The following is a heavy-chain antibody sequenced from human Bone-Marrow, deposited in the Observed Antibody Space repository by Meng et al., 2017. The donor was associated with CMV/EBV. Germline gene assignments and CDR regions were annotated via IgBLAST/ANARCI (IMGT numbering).Heavy chain of an antibody. V-gene: IGHV3-48*04. D-gene: IGHD3-3*01. J-gene: IGHJ5*02. Sequence: GESLKISCAASGFTFDTYSMNWVRQAPGKGLEWVSYISSSGSTIYYADSVKGRFTISRDNAKNSLYLQMNSLRAEDTAVYYCARDSSRYDFWSGPNWFDPWGQGTLVTVSS. CDR3: ARDSSRYDFWSGPNWFDP. CDR2: ISSSGSTI. CDR1: GFTFDTYS.